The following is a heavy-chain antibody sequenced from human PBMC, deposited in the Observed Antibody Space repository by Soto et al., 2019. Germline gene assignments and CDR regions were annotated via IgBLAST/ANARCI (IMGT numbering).Heavy chain of an antibody. D-gene: IGHD1-26*01. Sequence: GGSLRLSCAASGFTFSSYGMHWVRQAPGKGLEWVAVIWYDGSNKYYADSVKGRFTISRDNSKNTLYLQMNSLRAEDTAVYYCARDTSPLKWELLTENFDYWGQGTLVTVSS. CDR2: IWYDGSNK. J-gene: IGHJ4*02. CDR3: ARDTSPLKWELLTENFDY. CDR1: GFTFSSYG. V-gene: IGHV3-33*01.